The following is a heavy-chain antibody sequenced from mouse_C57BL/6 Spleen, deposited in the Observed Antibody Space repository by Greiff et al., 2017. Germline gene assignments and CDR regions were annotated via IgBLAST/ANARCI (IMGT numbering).Heavy chain of an antibody. CDR1: GFTFSSYA. V-gene: IGHV5-9-1*02. CDR2: ISSGGDYI. D-gene: IGHD3-3*01. CDR3: TRERGPYYFDY. Sequence: EVKLVESGEGLVKPGGSLKLSCAASGFTFSSYAMSWVRQTPETRLEWVAYISSGGDYIYYADTVKGRFTISRDNARNTLYLQMSSLKSEDTAMYYCTRERGPYYFDYWGQGTTLTVSS. J-gene: IGHJ2*01.